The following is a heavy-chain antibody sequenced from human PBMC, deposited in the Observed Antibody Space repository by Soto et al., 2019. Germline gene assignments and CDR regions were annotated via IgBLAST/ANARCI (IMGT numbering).Heavy chain of an antibody. V-gene: IGHV3-66*01. D-gene: IGHD2-15*01. CDR1: GFTVSSNY. Sequence: SGFTVSSNYMSWVRLAPGRGLEWVSIIYSSGGTYYADSVKDRFTISRDNSRNTLYLQILGLRAEDTAVYYCARVYCSGGSCYHLDYWGQGTLVTVSS. CDR2: IYSSGGT. J-gene: IGHJ4*02. CDR3: ARVYCSGGSCYHLDY.